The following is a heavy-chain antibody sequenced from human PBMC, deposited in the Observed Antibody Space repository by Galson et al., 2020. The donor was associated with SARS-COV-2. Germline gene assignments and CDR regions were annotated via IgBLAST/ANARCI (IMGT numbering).Heavy chain of an antibody. Sequence: LEWVSYISSSSSTIYYADSVKGRFTISRDNAKNLLYLQMNSLRAEDTAVYYCAREVNERWFDPWGQGTLVTVSS. CDR3: AREVNERWFDP. J-gene: IGHJ5*02. V-gene: IGHV3-48*01. CDR2: ISSSSSTI. D-gene: IGHD1-1*01.